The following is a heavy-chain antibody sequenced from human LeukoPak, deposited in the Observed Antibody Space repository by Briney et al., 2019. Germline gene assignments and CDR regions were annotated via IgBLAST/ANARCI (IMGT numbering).Heavy chain of an antibody. V-gene: IGHV3-9*01. D-gene: IGHD1-26*01. CDR1: GFTFDDYA. J-gene: IGHJ4*02. Sequence: PGRSLRLSCTASGFTFDDYAIHWVRQAPGKGLEWVSGFNWKSGSIGYTDSVKGRFTISRDNAKNSLYLQMTSLRAEDTALYYCAKHNDMGATKFSPLDYWGQGTLVTVSS. CDR3: AKHNDMGATKFSPLDY. CDR2: FNWKSGSI.